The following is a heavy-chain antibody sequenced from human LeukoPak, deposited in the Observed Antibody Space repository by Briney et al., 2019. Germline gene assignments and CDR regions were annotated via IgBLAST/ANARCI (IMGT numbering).Heavy chain of an antibody. CDR1: GFTFSSYW. D-gene: IGHD2-15*01. V-gene: IGHV3-7*03. J-gene: IGHJ6*04. CDR3: ARVRDIVVVVAATHVYYYGMDV. CDR2: IKQDGSEK. Sequence: GGSLRLSCAASGFTFSSYWMSWVHQAPGKGLEWVANIKQDGSEKYYVDSVKGRFTISRDNAKNSLYLQMNSLRAEDMAVYYCARVRDIVVVVAATHVYYYGMDVWGKGTTVTVSS.